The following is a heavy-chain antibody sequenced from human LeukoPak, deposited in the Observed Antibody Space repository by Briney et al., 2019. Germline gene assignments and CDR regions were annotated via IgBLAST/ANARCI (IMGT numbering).Heavy chain of an antibody. CDR1: GGSLSGYY. V-gene: IGHV4-34*01. CDR3: ARQVGLQGAFDY. Sequence: MPSETLSLTCAVYGGSLSGYYWSWIRQPPGKGMEWIAEINHSGSTNYNPSLKSRVTISVDTSKNQFSLKLSSVTAADTAVYYCARQVGLQGAFDYWGQGTLVTVSS. D-gene: IGHD5-24*01. J-gene: IGHJ4*02. CDR2: INHSGST.